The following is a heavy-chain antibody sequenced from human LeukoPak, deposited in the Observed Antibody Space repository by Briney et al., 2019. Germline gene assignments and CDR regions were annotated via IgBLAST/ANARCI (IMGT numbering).Heavy chain of an antibody. CDR3: ARDQQWLGASWFDP. Sequence: ASVKVSCKASGYTFTSYGISWVRQGPGQVLEWIGWISAYNVTTNYAQKLQGRVTMTTDTSTSTAFMGLRSLRSRDPAVYYCARDQQWLGASWFDPWGQGTLVTVSS. CDR1: GYTFTSYG. CDR2: ISAYNVTT. D-gene: IGHD6-19*01. V-gene: IGHV1-18*01. J-gene: IGHJ5*02.